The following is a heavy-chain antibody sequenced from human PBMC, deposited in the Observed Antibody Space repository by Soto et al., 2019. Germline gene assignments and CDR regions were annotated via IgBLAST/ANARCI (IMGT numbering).Heavy chain of an antibody. V-gene: IGHV1-2*04. J-gene: IGHJ6*03. CDR1: GYTFTGYY. D-gene: IGHD2-15*01. CDR3: ARGYCSGGSCYSDYYYYMDV. CDR2: INPNSGGT. Sequence: EASVKVSCKASGYTFTGYYMHWVRQAPGQGLEWMGWINPNSGGTNYAQKFQGWVTMTRDTSISTAYMELSRLRSDDTAVYYCARGYCSGGSCYSDYYYYMDVWGKGTTVTVSS.